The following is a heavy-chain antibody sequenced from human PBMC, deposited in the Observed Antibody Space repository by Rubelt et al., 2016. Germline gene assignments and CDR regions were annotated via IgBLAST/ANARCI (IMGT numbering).Heavy chain of an antibody. J-gene: IGHJ4*02. CDR3: ARDYRSRWTYCFDH. Sequence: PGRSLRLSCAASGFTLSSYAMHWVRQAPGKGLEWVAVVSYDGSNKYYADSVKGRFTISRANSKNTLYLQMNSLRAEDTAVYYCARDYRSRWTYCFDHWGQGTLVTVSS. CDR2: VSYDGSNK. V-gene: IGHV3-30*04. D-gene: IGHD6-13*01. CDR1: GFTLSSYA.